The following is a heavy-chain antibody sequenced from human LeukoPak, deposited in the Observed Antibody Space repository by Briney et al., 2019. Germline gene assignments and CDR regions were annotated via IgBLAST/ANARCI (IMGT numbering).Heavy chain of an antibody. D-gene: IGHD3-10*01. Sequence: GASVKVSCKASGYTFTSYDISWVRQATGQGLEWMGWMNPNSGNTGYAQKFQGRVTMTRNTSISTAYMELSSLRSEDTAVYYCARDSGVLLWFGELFPSGYWGQGTLVTVSS. CDR3: ARDSGVLLWFGELFPSGY. CDR1: GYTFTSYD. CDR2: MNPNSGNT. J-gene: IGHJ4*02. V-gene: IGHV1-8*01.